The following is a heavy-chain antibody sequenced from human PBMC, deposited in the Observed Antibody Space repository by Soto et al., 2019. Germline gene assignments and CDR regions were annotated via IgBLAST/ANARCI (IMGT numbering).Heavy chain of an antibody. CDR3: ARDRGYDAHDYYYNAMDV. J-gene: IGHJ6*02. CDR1: GFTFRTYT. V-gene: IGHV3-21*01. CDR2: IRGFSPYT. D-gene: IGHD3-10*01. Sequence: EVQLVESGGGLVKPGGSLRLSCISSGFTFRTYTMNWVRQAPGKGLEWVSGIRGFSPYTFYAESVRGRFTISRDSAKNSLFLQRDSLRAEDTAVYYCARDRGYDAHDYYYNAMDVWGQGTTVTVSS.